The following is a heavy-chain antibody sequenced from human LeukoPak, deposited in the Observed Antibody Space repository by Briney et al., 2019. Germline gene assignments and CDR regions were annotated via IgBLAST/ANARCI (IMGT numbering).Heavy chain of an antibody. D-gene: IGHD6-13*01. Sequence: SRINKDGRRRKYADSAKGRFTISIDKAKNTLYLQMNSLRAEDTAVYYCARVGIAAERTSDYWGQGTLVTVSS. CDR3: ARVGIAAERTSDY. J-gene: IGHJ4*02. CDR2: INKDGRRR. V-gene: IGHV3-74*03.